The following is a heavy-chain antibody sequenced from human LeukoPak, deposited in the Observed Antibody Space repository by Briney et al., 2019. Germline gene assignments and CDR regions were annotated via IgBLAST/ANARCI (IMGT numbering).Heavy chain of an antibody. CDR3: VKDVYYASGSYYKF. Sequence: GGSLRLSCAASGFTFSSYAMSWVRQAPVKGLEWVPAVSGSGGSTFYADSVKGRFTISRDNFKNTLYLQMNSLRAEDTALYYCVKDVYYASGSYYKFWGQGTLVTVSS. V-gene: IGHV3-23*01. CDR2: VSGSGGST. CDR1: GFTFSSYA. J-gene: IGHJ4*02. D-gene: IGHD3-10*01.